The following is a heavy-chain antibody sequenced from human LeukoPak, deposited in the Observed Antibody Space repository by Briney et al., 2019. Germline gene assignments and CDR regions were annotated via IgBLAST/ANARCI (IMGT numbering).Heavy chain of an antibody. V-gene: IGHV4-31*03. J-gene: IGHJ4*02. CDR1: GGSISSGGYY. CDR2: IYYSGST. Sequence: SETLSLTCTVSGGSISSGGYYWSWIRQHPGKGLEWIGYIYYSGSTYYNPSLKSRVTILVDTSKNQFSLKLSSVTAADTAVYYCARELHYDSSGYYAQFDYWGQGTLVTVSS. CDR3: ARELHYDSSGYYAQFDY. D-gene: IGHD3-22*01.